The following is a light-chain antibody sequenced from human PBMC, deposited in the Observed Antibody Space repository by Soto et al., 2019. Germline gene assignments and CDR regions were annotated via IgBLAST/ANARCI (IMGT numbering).Light chain of an antibody. J-gene: IGLJ3*02. Sequence: QTVVTQEPSVSVSPGGTVTLTCGFSSGSVSTSYYPSWYQQTPGQAPRTLIYSTNTRSSGVPDRFSGSILGNKAALTITGAQADDESDYYCVLYMGSGIWVFGGGTKLTVL. CDR1: SGSVSTSYY. CDR3: VLYMGSGIWV. CDR2: STN. V-gene: IGLV8-61*01.